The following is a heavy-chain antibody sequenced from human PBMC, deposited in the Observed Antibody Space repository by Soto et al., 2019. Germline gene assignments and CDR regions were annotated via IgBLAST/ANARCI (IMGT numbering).Heavy chain of an antibody. CDR2: IYYGGST. D-gene: IGHD3-3*01. V-gene: IGHV4-59*01. CDR3: ARGEWFLRGYGMAF. CDR1: GGSISTDY. J-gene: IGHJ6*02. Sequence: SETLSLTCTVSGGSISTDYWSWIRQPPGKRLEYIGFIYYGGSTNYNPSLESRVTISPDTSKNQFSLKLSSVTAADTAVYYCARGEWFLRGYGMAFWGRGSSVTVSS.